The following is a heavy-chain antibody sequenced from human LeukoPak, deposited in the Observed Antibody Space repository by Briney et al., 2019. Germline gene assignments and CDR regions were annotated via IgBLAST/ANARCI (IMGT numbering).Heavy chain of an antibody. CDR2: ISGDGGST. D-gene: IGHD6-13*01. Sequence: PGGSLRLSCAASGFTFDDYAMHWVRQAPGKGLEWVSLISGDGGSTYYADSVKGRFTISRDNSKNSLYLQMNSLRTEDTALYYCAKDLGGSSSWYRYYGMDVWGQGTTVTVSS. J-gene: IGHJ6*02. CDR3: AKDLGGSSSWYRYYGMDV. CDR1: GFTFDDYA. V-gene: IGHV3-43*02.